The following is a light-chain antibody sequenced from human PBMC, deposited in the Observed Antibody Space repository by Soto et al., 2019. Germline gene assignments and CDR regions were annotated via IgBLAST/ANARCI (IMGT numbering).Light chain of an antibody. Sequence: EIVLTQSPGTLSLSPGERATLSCRASPSVSSSYLAWYQQKPGQAPRLLLYGASSRATGIPDRFSGSGSGTDFTLTISRLEPEDFAVYYCQQYGSSGWTFGQGTKVEL. CDR1: PSVSSSY. J-gene: IGKJ1*01. CDR3: QQYGSSGWT. V-gene: IGKV3-20*01. CDR2: GAS.